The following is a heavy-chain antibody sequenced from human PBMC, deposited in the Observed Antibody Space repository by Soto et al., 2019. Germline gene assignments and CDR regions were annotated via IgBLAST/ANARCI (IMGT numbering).Heavy chain of an antibody. CDR1: GYSISSSNW. CDR3: ARGSSWYRDNLFDL. CDR2: IYYSGST. D-gene: IGHD6-13*01. J-gene: IGHJ5*02. V-gene: IGHV4-28*03. Sequence: PSETLSLTCAVSGYSISSSNWWGWIRQPPGKGLEWIGYIYYSGSTYYNPSLKSRVTMSVDTSKNQFSLKLSSVTAVDTAVYYCARGSSWYRDNLFDLWGQGTLVTVSS.